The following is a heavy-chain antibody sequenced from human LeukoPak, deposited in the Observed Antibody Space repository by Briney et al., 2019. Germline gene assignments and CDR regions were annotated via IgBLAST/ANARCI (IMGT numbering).Heavy chain of an antibody. CDR2: IYYSGST. V-gene: IGHV4-59*01. CDR1: GGSISSYY. Sequence: SEALSLTCTVSGGSISSYYWSWIRQPPGKGLEWIGYIYYSGSTNYNPSLKSRITISVDTSKNQFSLKLGSVTAADTAVYYCASQGGYYYYGMDVWGQGTTVTVSS. D-gene: IGHD2-15*01. CDR3: ASQGGYYYYGMDV. J-gene: IGHJ6*02.